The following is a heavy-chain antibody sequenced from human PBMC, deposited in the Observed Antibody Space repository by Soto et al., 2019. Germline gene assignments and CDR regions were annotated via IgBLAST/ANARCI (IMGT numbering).Heavy chain of an antibody. D-gene: IGHD1-26*01. CDR1: GFTFSNAW. Sequence: GGSLRLSCAASGFTFSNAWMSWVRQAPGKGLEWIGRVKSKTDGGTTDFAAPVKGRFTISRDDSKNTLSLQMNSLKTEDTAVYYCTTDDPINSFWGQGTLVTVSS. J-gene: IGHJ4*02. CDR2: VKSKTDGGTT. CDR3: TTDDPINSF. V-gene: IGHV3-15*01.